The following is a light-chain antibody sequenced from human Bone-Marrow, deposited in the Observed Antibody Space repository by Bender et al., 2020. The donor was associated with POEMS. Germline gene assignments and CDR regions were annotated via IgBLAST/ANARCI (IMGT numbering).Light chain of an antibody. Sequence: QSALTQPASVSGSPGQSITISCTGTSSNIGTFNLVSWYQQHPGKAPKLMIYEVDKRPSGISDRFSGFKSGNTASLTISGLQGEDEADYYCCSYTDSRTVVFGGGTKLTVL. CDR1: SSNIGTFNL. CDR3: CSYTDSRTVV. V-gene: IGLV2-23*02. CDR2: EVD. J-gene: IGLJ3*02.